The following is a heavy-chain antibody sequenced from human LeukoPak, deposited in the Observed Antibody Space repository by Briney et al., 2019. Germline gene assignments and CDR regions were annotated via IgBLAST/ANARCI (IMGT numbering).Heavy chain of an antibody. Sequence: HPGGSLRLSCAASGFNFSSYGMHWVRQAPGKGLEWVAAISYDGSSKYYADSVKGRFSVSRDNSKNTLYLQMSSLRPEDTAVYYCARDHQLQNGNWFDPWGQGTLVTVSS. CDR2: ISYDGSSK. J-gene: IGHJ5*02. CDR1: GFNFSSYG. V-gene: IGHV3-30*03. D-gene: IGHD2-2*01. CDR3: ARDHQLQNGNWFDP.